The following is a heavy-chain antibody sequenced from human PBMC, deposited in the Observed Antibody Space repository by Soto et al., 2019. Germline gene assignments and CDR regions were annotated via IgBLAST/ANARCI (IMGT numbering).Heavy chain of an antibody. D-gene: IGHD3-22*01. Sequence: QVQLVQSGAEVKKPGSSVKVSCKASGGTFSSYAISWVRQAPGQGLEWMGGIIPIFGTANYAQKFQGRVTITADESTRTAYMELRSLRSADTAVYYWARGPYYYDSRGYYGYWGQGTLVTVSS. V-gene: IGHV1-69*01. CDR1: GGTFSSYA. CDR2: IIPIFGTA. CDR3: ARGPYYYDSRGYYGY. J-gene: IGHJ4*02.